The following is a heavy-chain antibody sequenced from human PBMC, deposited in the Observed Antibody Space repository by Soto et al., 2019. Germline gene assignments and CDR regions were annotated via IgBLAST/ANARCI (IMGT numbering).Heavy chain of an antibody. CDR3: ASAYQIEAQKNWFDP. V-gene: IGHV4-61*01. Sequence: SETLSLTCTVSGGSVSSGSYYWSWIRQPPGKGLEWIGYIYYSGSTNYNPSLKSRVTISVDTSKNQFSLKLSSVTAADTAVYYCASAYQIEAQKNWFDPWGQGTLVTVSS. D-gene: IGHD2-2*01. J-gene: IGHJ5*02. CDR1: GGSVSSGSYY. CDR2: IYYSGST.